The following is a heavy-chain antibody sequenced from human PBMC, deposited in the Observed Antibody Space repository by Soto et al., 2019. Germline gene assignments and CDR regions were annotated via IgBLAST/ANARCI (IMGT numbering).Heavy chain of an antibody. V-gene: IGHV1-46*01. CDR2: VNPSGGHT. CDR1: GDTFTDYY. J-gene: IGHJ4*02. D-gene: IGHD2-21*02. CDR3: ARGGHVVVVTAALDY. Sequence: ASVKVSCKASGDTFTDYYIHWVRQAPGQGLEWMGTVNPSGGHTTYTQHFLGRVTMTRDTSTSTLYMELTSLTSDDTAIYYCARGGHVVVVTAALDYWGQGTLVTVSS.